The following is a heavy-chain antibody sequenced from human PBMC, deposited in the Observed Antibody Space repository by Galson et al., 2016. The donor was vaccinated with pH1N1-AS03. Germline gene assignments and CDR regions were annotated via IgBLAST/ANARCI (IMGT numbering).Heavy chain of an antibody. Sequence: SVKVSCKASGDSFSSYAFTWVRLAPGQGLEWMGGIIPIFGKPQYAQKFQGRVTITEDESTTTVYMDLSSLICDDPAMYYCARDGPGIVRANAHGGQGTLGTVSS. D-gene: IGHD1-14*01. V-gene: IGHV1-69*13. CDR3: ARDGPGIVRANAH. CDR2: IIPIFGKP. CDR1: GDSFSSYA. J-gene: IGHJ1*01.